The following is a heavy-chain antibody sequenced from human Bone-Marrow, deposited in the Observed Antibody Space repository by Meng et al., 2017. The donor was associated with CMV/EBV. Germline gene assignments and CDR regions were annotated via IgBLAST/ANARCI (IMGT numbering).Heavy chain of an antibody. D-gene: IGHD1-26*01. J-gene: IGHJ3*02. Sequence: GSLRLSCAASGFTFSNYWMHWVRQAPGKGLVWVSRITSDGSSITYADSVKGRFTSSRDNAKNTLYLQMNSLRAKDTAVYYCARDGGRGSAGAFDIWGQGTMVTVSS. V-gene: IGHV3-74*03. CDR3: ARDGGRGSAGAFDI. CDR2: ITSDGSSI. CDR1: GFTFSNYW.